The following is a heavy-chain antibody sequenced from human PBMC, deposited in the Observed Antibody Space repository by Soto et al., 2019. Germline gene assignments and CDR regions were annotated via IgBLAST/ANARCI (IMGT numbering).Heavy chain of an antibody. J-gene: IGHJ6*02. Sequence: GESLKISCNGSGYIFTSYWISWVRQMPGKGLEWMGRIDPSDSYTNYSPSFQGHVTISADKSISTAYLQWSSLKASDTAMYYCARQDSSGWYGYYYYGMDVWGQGTTVTVSS. CDR3: ARQDSSGWYGYYYYGMDV. V-gene: IGHV5-10-1*01. CDR1: GYIFTSYW. CDR2: IDPSDSYT. D-gene: IGHD6-19*01.